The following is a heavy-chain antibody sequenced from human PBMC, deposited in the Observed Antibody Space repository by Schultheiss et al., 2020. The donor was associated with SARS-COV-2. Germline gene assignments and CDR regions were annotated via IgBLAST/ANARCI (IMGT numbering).Heavy chain of an antibody. CDR3: ARAGLLHYYDSSGYYPFDY. J-gene: IGHJ4*02. V-gene: IGHV4-61*08. D-gene: IGHD3-22*01. CDR2: IYYSGST. CDR1: GGSISSGDYY. Sequence: SETLSLTCTVSGGSISSGDYYWSWIRQPPGKGLEWIGYIYYSGSTYYNPSLKSRVTISVDTSKNQFSLKLSSVTAADTAVYYCARAGLLHYYDSSGYYPFDYWGQGALITVAS.